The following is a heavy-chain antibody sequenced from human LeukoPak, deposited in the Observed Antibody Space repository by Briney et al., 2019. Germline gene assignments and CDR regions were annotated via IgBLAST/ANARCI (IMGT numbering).Heavy chain of an antibody. V-gene: IGHV3-7*01. CDR2: IKEDGSEK. CDR3: ARDGEGGSPDY. J-gene: IGHJ4*02. CDR1: GFIFSNYW. D-gene: IGHD1-26*01. Sequence: GGSLRLSCAASGFIFSNYWMTWVRQAPGKGLEWVANIKEDGSEKYYVDSVKGRFTISRDNAKNTLYLQMNSLRAEDTAVYYCARDGEGGSPDYWGQGTLVTVSS.